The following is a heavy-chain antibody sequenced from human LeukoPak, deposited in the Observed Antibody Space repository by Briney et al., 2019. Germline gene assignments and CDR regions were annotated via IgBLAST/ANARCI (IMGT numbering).Heavy chain of an antibody. CDR2: ISGSGGSA. D-gene: IGHD4-11*01. Sequence: GGSLRLSCAASGFTFSSYAMSWVRQAPGKGLEWVSAISGSGGSAYYADSVKGRFTISRDNSKNTLYLQMNSLRAEDTAVYYCAKDGTTVTTWYYFDYWGQGTLVTVSS. CDR1: GFTFSSYA. CDR3: AKDGTTVTTWYYFDY. V-gene: IGHV3-23*01. J-gene: IGHJ4*02.